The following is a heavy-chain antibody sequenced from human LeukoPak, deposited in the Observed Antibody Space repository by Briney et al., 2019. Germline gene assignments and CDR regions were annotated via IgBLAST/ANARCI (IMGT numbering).Heavy chain of an antibody. CDR2: ITPIFGTA. V-gene: IGHV1-69*05. J-gene: IGHJ4*02. D-gene: IGHD2-21*02. CDR1: GGTFSSYA. CDR3: ARGGYCGGDCYSVYFDY. Sequence: VASVKVSCKASGGTFSSYAISWARQAPGQGLEWMGGITPIFGTANYAQKFQGRVTITTDESTSTAYMELSSLRSEDTAVYYCARGGYCGGDCYSVYFDYWGQGTLVTVSS.